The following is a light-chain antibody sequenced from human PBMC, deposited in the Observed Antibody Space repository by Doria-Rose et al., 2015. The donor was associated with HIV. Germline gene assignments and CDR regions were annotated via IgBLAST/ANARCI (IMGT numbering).Light chain of an antibody. CDR1: QSFSSTY. V-gene: IGKV3-20*01. CDR3: HQYGTSWT. CDR2: DGS. J-gene: IGKJ1*01. Sequence: TQSPGTLSLSPGERATPSCRASQSFSSTYLAWYQQKPGQAPSLLIYDGSTRATGIPDRFSASGSGTDVTLTINRLEPEDFALYYCHQYGTSWTFGQGTKVEI.